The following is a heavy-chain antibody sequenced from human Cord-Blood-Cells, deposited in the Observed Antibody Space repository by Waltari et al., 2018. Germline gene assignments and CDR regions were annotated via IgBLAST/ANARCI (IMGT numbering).Heavy chain of an antibody. V-gene: IGHV1-46*01. J-gene: IGHJ3*02. CDR2: NNPSGGST. Sequence: QVPLVQSGAEVKKPGASVKVSCKASGYTFTSYYMHWVRQAPGQGLEWMGINNPSGGSTSYAQKFQGRVTMTRDTSTSTVYMELSSLRSEDTAVYYCARGPPYCSSTSCYAFDIWGQGTMVTVSS. D-gene: IGHD2-2*01. CDR3: ARGPPYCSSTSCYAFDI. CDR1: GYTFTSYY.